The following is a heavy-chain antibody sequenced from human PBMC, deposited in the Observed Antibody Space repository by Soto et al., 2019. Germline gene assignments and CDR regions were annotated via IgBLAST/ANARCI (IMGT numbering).Heavy chain of an antibody. CDR2: IYYSGST. D-gene: IGHD3-16*01. J-gene: IGHJ4*02. CDR1: GGSINTNANY. V-gene: IGHV4-61*05. CDR3: ARRYGGNFDY. Sequence: SEILSLTCTVSGGSINTNANYWAWIRQPPGKGLEWIGYIYYSGSTNYNPSLKSRVTISVDTSKNQFSLKLSSVTAADTAVYYCARRYGGNFDYWGQGTLVNVSS.